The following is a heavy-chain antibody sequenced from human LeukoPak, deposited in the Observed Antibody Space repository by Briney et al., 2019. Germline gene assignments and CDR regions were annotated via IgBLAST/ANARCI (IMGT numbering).Heavy chain of an antibody. CDR2: IIPIFGTA. CDR1: GGTFSSYA. CDR3: AATTAAAGGDYYYMDV. D-gene: IGHD6-13*01. V-gene: IGHV1-69*13. J-gene: IGHJ6*03. Sequence: SVKVSCKASGGTFSSYAISWVRQAPGQGLEWMGGIIPIFGTANYAQKFQGRVTITADESTSTAYMELSSLRSEDTAVYYCAATTAAAGGDYYYMDVWGKGTTVTVSS.